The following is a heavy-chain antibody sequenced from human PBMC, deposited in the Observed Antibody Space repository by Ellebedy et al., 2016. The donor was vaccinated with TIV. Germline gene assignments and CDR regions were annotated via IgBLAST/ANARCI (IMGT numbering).Heavy chain of an antibody. CDR3: TRGNRATGWTD. CDR1: GFMFSSYS. J-gene: IGHJ4*02. D-gene: IGHD6-19*01. Sequence: PGGSLRLSCAASGFMFSSYSINWVRQAPGKGLEWVSAITGDGGVTYYTESVKGRFSISRVNSKNTVYLQLHSLRAEDTAVYFCTRGNRATGWTDWGQGTLVTVS. CDR2: ITGDGGVT. V-gene: IGHV3-23*01.